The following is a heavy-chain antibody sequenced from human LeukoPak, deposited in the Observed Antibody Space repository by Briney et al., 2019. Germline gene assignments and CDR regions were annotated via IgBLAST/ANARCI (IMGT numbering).Heavy chain of an antibody. D-gene: IGHD4-17*01. CDR2: INHSGST. Sequence: PSETLSLTCAVSGASISSSNYYWSWIRQPPGKGLEWIGEINHSGSTNYNPSLKSRVTISVDTSKNQFSLKLSSVTAADTAVYYCARDDYAARAGLDYWGQGTLVTVSS. CDR1: GASISSSNYY. V-gene: IGHV4-39*07. J-gene: IGHJ4*02. CDR3: ARDDYAARAGLDY.